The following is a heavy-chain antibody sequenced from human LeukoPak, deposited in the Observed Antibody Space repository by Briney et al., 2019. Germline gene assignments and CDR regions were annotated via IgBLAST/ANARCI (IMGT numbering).Heavy chain of an antibody. V-gene: IGHV3-23*01. CDR2: ISGSGGST. J-gene: IGHJ4*02. CDR3: ARGYCSSTSCHTDY. D-gene: IGHD2-2*02. Sequence: GGSLRLSCAASGFTFSSYAMSWVRQAPGKGLEWVSAISGSGGSTYYADSVKGRFTISRDNSKNTLYLQMNSLRAEDTAVYYCARGYCSSTSCHTDYWGQGTLVTVSS. CDR1: GFTFSSYA.